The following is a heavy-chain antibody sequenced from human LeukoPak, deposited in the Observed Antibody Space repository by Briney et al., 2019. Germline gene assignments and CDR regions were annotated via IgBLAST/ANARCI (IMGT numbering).Heavy chain of an antibody. CDR1: GFTFSSYA. Sequence: GGSLRLSCAASGFTFSSYAMSWVRQAPGKGLEWVSAISGSGGSTYYADSVKGRFTISRDNSKNTLYLQMNSLRAEDTAVYYCAKDAYDYIWGSYRSPFDYWGQGTLVTVSS. CDR2: ISGSGGST. J-gene: IGHJ4*02. V-gene: IGHV3-23*01. CDR3: AKDAYDYIWGSYRSPFDY. D-gene: IGHD3-16*02.